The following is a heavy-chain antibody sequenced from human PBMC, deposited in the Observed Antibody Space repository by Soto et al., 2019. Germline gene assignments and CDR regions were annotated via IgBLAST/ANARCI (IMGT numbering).Heavy chain of an antibody. Sequence: KGLEWVSGISANERRIGYADSVKGRFTISRDNAKNSLHLQMNSLRPEDTALYYCTKDFFFEEGDGIRGCSTVSAFLLNRSSDL. D-gene: IGHD3-3*01. CDR3: TKDFFFEEGDGIRGCSTVSAFLLNRSSDL. J-gene: IGHJ2*01. V-gene: IGHV3-9*01. CDR2: ISANERRI.